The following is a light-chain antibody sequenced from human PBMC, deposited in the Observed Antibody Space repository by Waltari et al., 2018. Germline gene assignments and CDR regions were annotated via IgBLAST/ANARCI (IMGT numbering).Light chain of an antibody. V-gene: IGKV3-20*01. CDR2: GAS. J-gene: IGKJ3*01. CDR1: QSVSSSY. CDR3: QQYGSSPPVT. Sequence: DIVLTQSPGTLSLSPRERATLSCRASQSVSSSYLAWYQQKPGQAPRLLIYGASSRATGIPDRFSGSGSGTDFTLTISRLEPEDFAVYYCQQYGSSPPVTFGPGTKVDIK.